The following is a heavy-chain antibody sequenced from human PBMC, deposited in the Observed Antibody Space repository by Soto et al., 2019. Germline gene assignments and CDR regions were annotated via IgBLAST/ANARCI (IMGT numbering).Heavy chain of an antibody. CDR3: AREQVPTLDYFGMDV. CDR1: GGSISSVDHY. V-gene: IGHV4-31*03. J-gene: IGHJ6*02. Sequence: QVQPQESGPGLVKPSQTLSLTCTVSGGSISSVDHYWNWIRQLPGKGLEWIGYIYHTGSTYYNPSLKSRLLILVDTSKNQFSLRLTALTAADTAVYYCAREQVPTLDYFGMDVWGQGTTVTVSS. CDR2: IYHTGST.